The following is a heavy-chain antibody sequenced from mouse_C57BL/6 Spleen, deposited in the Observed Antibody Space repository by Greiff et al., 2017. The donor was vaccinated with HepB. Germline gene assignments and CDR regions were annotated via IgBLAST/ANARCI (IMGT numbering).Heavy chain of an antibody. CDR3: ARSEGRYAMDY. CDR2: IYPSDSYT. V-gene: IGHV1-69*01. Sequence: VQLQQPGAELVMPGASVKLSCKASGYTFTSYWMHWVKQRPGQGLEWIGEIYPSDSYTNYNQKFKGKSTLTVDKSSSTAYMQLSSLTSEDSAVYYCARSEGRYAMDYWGQGTSVTVSS. CDR1: GYTFTSYW. J-gene: IGHJ4*01.